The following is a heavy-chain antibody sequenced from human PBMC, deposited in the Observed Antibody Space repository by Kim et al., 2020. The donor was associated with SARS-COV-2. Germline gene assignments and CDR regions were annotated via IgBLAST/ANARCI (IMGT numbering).Heavy chain of an antibody. CDR3: ARFSITSSGDNYGMDV. Sequence: DSLKSRFTVTRDNAKNSLYLQMNSLRVEDTGVYFCARFSITSSGDNYGMDVWGQGTTVTVS. D-gene: IGHD2-2*01. J-gene: IGHJ6*02. V-gene: IGHV3-21*01.